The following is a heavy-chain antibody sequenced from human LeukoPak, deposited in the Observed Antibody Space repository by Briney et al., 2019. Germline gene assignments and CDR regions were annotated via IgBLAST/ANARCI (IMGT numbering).Heavy chain of an antibody. CDR1: GYTLTELS. CDR3: ATASFIAAATQQEDY. CDR2: FDPEDGET. D-gene: IGHD6-13*01. Sequence: ASVKVSCKVSGYTLTELSMHWVRQAPGKGLEWMGGFDPEDGETIYAQKFQGRVTMTEDTSTDTAYMELSSLRPEDTAVYYCATASFIAAATQQEDYWGQGTLVTVSS. J-gene: IGHJ4*02. V-gene: IGHV1-24*01.